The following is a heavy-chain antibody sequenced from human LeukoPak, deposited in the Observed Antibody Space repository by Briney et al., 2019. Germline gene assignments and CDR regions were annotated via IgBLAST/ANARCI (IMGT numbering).Heavy chain of an antibody. CDR1: GASISSYY. CDR2: IYVTGST. CDR3: ARDGHYYYMDV. Sequence: SETLSLTCTVSGASISSYYWSWIRQPAGKALEWIGRIYVTGSTTYNPSLESRVTMSLDTSKNHFSLKLRSVTAADTAVYYCARDGHYYYMDVWGKGTTVTVSS. J-gene: IGHJ6*03. V-gene: IGHV4-4*07.